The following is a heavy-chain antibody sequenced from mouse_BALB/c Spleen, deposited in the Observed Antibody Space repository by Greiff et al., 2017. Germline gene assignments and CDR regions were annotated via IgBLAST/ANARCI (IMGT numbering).Heavy chain of an antibody. CDR2: IDTSDSYT. Sequence: QVQLQQPGAELVMPGASVKMSCKASGYTFTDYWMHWVKQRPGQGLEWIGAIDTSDSYTSYNQKFKGKATLTVDESSSTAYMQLSSLTSEDSAVYYCAREAPTATTGYAMDYWGQGTSVTVSS. V-gene: IGHV1-69*01. CDR1: GYTFTDYW. CDR3: AREAPTATTGYAMDY. D-gene: IGHD1-2*01. J-gene: IGHJ4*01.